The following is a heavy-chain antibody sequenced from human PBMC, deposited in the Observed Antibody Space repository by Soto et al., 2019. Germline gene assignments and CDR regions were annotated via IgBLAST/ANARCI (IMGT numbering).Heavy chain of an antibody. J-gene: IGHJ6*02. CDR1: GYSFTSYW. Sequence: GXSLNISGQGSGYSFTSYWLSWLRQNPVKGLEWMGRIDPSDSYTNYSPSFQGHVTISADKSISTAYLQWSSLKASDTAMYYCARLGPYGDYGDYYYGMDVWGQGTTVTVSS. CDR2: IDPSDSYT. CDR3: ARLGPYGDYGDYYYGMDV. D-gene: IGHD4-17*01. V-gene: IGHV5-10-1*01.